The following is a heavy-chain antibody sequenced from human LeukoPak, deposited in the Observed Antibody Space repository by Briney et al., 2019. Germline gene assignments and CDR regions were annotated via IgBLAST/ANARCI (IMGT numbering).Heavy chain of an antibody. CDR2: ISSSSSTI. V-gene: IGHV3-48*01. D-gene: IGHD6-13*01. CDR3: ARVGQQLVLEHFDY. CDR1: GFTFSSYS. Sequence: GGSLRLSCAASGFTFSSYSMNWVRQAPGKGLEWVSYISSSSSTIYYAGSVKGRFTISRDNAKNSLYLQMNSLRAEDTAVYYCARVGQQLVLEHFDYWGQGTLVTVSS. J-gene: IGHJ4*02.